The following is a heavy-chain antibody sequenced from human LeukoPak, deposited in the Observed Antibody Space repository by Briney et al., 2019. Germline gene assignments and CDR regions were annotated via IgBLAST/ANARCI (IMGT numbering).Heavy chain of an antibody. D-gene: IGHD3-9*01. CDR3: AKDREGVRYFD. J-gene: IGHJ4*02. Sequence: GGSLRLSCAASGFTFSIYAMSWVRQAPGKGLEWVSPISDSGGSTYYADSVKGRFTISRDNSKNTVYLQMNSLRAEDTAVYYCAKDREGVRYFDWGQGTLVTVSS. CDR2: ISDSGGST. V-gene: IGHV3-23*01. CDR1: GFTFSIYA.